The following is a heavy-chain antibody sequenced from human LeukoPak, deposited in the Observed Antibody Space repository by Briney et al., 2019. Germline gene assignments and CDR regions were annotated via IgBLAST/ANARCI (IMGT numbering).Heavy chain of an antibody. CDR2: ISNNGGYT. D-gene: IGHD2-15*01. CDR1: GFTFSTYW. J-gene: IGHJ4*02. V-gene: IGHV3-23*01. CDR3: AKQLGYCSDGSCYFPY. Sequence: GGSLRLSCAASGFTFSTYWMHWVRQAPGKGLEWVSAISNNGGYTYYADSVQGRFTISRDNSKSTLCLQMNSLRAEDTAVYYRAKQLGYCSDGSCYFPYWGQGTLVTVSS.